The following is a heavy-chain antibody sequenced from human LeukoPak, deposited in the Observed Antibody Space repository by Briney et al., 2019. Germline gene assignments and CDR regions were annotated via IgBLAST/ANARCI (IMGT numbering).Heavy chain of an antibody. CDR1: GFTFDDHA. CDR2: ISWNSGSI. D-gene: IGHD5-18*01. V-gene: IGHV3-9*01. CDR3: AKGTAMVTYFDY. J-gene: IGHJ4*02. Sequence: GGSLRLSCAASGFTFDDHAMHWVRQAPGKGLEWVSGISWNSGSIGYADSVKGRFTISRDNAKNSLYLQMNSLRAEDTALYYCAKGTAMVTYFDYWGQGTLVTVSS.